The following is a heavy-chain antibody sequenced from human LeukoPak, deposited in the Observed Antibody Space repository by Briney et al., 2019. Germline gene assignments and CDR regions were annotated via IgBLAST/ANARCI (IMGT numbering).Heavy chain of an antibody. J-gene: IGHJ3*02. V-gene: IGHV4-31*03. D-gene: IGHD2-2*01. Sequence: KPSETLSLTCTVSGVSISSGGYYWSWIRQHPGKGLEWIGYIYYSGSTYYNPSLKSRVTISVDTSKNQFSLKLSSVTAADTAVYYCARHIVVVPAAMVAFDIWGQGTTVTVSS. CDR1: GVSISSGGYY. CDR2: IYYSGST. CDR3: ARHIVVVPAAMVAFDI.